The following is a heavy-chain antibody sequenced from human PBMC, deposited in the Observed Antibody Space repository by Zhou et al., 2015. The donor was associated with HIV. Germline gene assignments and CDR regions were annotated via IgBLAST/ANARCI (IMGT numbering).Heavy chain of an antibody. CDR3: ARGNRANPYYYDSSGYYNY. CDR2: ISAYNGNT. Sequence: HVQVVQSGAEVKTPGASVKVSCKASGYTFTSYGISWVRQAPGQGLEWMGWISAYNGNTNYAQKLQGRVTMTTDTSTSTAYMELRSPRSDDTAVYYCARGNRANPYYYDSSGYYNYWGQGTLVTVSS. CDR1: GYTFTSYG. J-gene: IGHJ4*02. D-gene: IGHD3-22*01. V-gene: IGHV1-18*01.